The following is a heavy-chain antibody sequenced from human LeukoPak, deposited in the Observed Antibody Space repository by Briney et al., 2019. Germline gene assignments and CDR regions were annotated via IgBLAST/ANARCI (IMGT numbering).Heavy chain of an antibody. CDR3: ARDLGRGLDAFDI. J-gene: IGHJ3*02. V-gene: IGHV4-59*12. Sequence: SETLSLTCTVSGGSISSYYWSWIRQPPGKGLEWIGYIYHSGSTYYNPSLKSRVTISVDRSKNQFSLKLSSVTAADTAVYYCARDLGRGLDAFDIWGQGTMVTVSS. CDR2: IYHSGST. CDR1: GGSISSYY. D-gene: IGHD6-19*01.